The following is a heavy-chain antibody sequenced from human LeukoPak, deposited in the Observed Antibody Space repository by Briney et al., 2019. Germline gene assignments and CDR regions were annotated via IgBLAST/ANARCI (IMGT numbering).Heavy chain of an antibody. CDR3: ARDRGSSGWYEFDY. Sequence: GGSLRLSCAASGFTSSSYWMSWVRQAPGKGLEWVANIKQDGSEKYYVDSVKGRFTISRDNAKNSLYLQMNSLRAEDTAVYYCARDRGSSGWYEFDYWGQGTLVAVSS. CDR1: GFTSSSYW. V-gene: IGHV3-7*01. J-gene: IGHJ4*02. D-gene: IGHD6-19*01. CDR2: IKQDGSEK.